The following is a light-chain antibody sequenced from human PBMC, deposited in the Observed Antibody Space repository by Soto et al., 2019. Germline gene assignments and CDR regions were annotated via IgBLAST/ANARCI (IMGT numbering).Light chain of an antibody. CDR2: KSS. J-gene: IGKJ2*02. CDR1: QSIDGW. V-gene: IGKV1-5*03. Sequence: DIQLTQSPSTLSASIGDRVTITCRASQSIDGWLAWYQQKPGEAPKLLIYKSSTSQPGVPSRFSGSGSGTDFTLTISTLQPGDFVTYYCQHYTISGCTFGQGTKLEIK. CDR3: QHYTISGCT.